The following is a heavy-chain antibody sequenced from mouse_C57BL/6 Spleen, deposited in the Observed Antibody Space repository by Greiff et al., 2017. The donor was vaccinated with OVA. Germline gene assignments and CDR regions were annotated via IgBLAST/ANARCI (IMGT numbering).Heavy chain of an antibody. D-gene: IGHD2-4*01. J-gene: IGHJ3*01. CDR3: VRHGDYGQFAY. Sequence: EVQLVESGGGLVQPKGSLKLSCAASGFSFNTYAMNWVRQAPGKGLEWVARIRSKSNNYATYYADSVKDRFTISRDDSESMLYLQMNNLKTEDTAMYYCVRHGDYGQFAYWGQGTLVTVSA. V-gene: IGHV10-1*01. CDR1: GFSFNTYA. CDR2: IRSKSNNYAT.